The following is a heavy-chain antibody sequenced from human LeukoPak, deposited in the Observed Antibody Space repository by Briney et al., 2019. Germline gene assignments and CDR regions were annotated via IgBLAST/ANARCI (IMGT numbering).Heavy chain of an antibody. CDR2: IRSKAYGGTT. D-gene: IGHD6-6*01. V-gene: IGHV3-49*03. J-gene: IGHJ6*02. CDR1: GFTFGDYA. Sequence: GGSLRLSCTASGFTFGDYAMSWFRQAPGKGLEWVGFIRSKAYGGTTEYAASVKGRFTISRDDSKSIAYLQMNSLKTEDTAVYYCTSEGNSSGSYYYYGMDVWGQGTTVTVSS. CDR3: TSEGNSSGSYYYYGMDV.